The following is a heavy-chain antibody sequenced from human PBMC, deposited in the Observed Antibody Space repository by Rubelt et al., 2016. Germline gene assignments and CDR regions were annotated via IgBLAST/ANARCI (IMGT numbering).Heavy chain of an antibody. D-gene: IGHD3-22*01. CDR3: ARERITMIVYYGMDV. Sequence: YGISWVRQAPGQGLEWMGWISAYNGNTNYAQKFQGRVTMTRDTSISTAYMELSRLRSDDTAVYYCARERITMIVYYGMDVWGQGTTVTVSS. J-gene: IGHJ6*02. V-gene: IGHV1-18*01. CDR1: YG. CDR2: ISAYNGNT.